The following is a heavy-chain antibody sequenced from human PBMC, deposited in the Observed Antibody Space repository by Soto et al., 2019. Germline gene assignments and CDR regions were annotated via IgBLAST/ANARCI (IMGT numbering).Heavy chain of an antibody. CDR3: ARDSSSEHHYSYGMEV. J-gene: IGHJ6*02. CDR1: GGTFSIYA. D-gene: IGHD6-6*01. CDR2: IIPIFGTA. V-gene: IGHV1-69*13. Sequence: SVKVSCKASGGTFSIYAISWVLQAPGQGLEWMGGIIPIFGTANYAQKFQGRVTITADESTSTAYMELSSLRSEDTAVYYCARDSSSEHHYSYGMEVWGQGIKVTVSS.